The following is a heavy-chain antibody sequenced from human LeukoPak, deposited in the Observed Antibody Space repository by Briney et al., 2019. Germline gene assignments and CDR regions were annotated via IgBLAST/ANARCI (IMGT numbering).Heavy chain of an antibody. V-gene: IGHV3-74*01. Sequence: GGSLTLSCPASGFTFSRYWMHWVRQAPGKGRVWVSCIKSDGSSTSIADSAKGRFTISRDNAKNTVYLQMNSLRAEDTAVYYCVRDNRSYNFDYWGQGTLVTVSS. J-gene: IGHJ4*02. CDR3: VRDNRSYNFDY. CDR2: IKSDGSST. CDR1: GFTFSRYW. D-gene: IGHD1-26*01.